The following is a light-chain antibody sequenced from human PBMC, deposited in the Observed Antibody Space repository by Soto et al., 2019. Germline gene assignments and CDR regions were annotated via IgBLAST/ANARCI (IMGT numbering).Light chain of an antibody. CDR1: QSVSSSH. CDR3: QQYGYSPIT. CDR2: AAS. Sequence: PGERATLSCRASQSVSSSHLAWXQHXPXQXXXXXXYAASSRATGRPDRFSGGGPGTDFTLNISRLEPEDFAVYYCQQYGYSPITFGQGTRL. J-gene: IGKJ5*01. V-gene: IGKV3-20*01.